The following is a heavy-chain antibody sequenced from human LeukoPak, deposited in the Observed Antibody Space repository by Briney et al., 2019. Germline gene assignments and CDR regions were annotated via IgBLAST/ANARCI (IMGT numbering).Heavy chain of an antibody. D-gene: IGHD2-2*01. Sequence: GGSLRLSCAASGFTFSSYSMNWVRQAPGKGLECVSIIYSGGDTYYTDSVKGRFSVSRDNSKNTLYLQMNSLRVDDTAVYYCARGSCSNIRCHDAFDIWGQGTMVTVSS. V-gene: IGHV3-53*01. J-gene: IGHJ3*02. CDR1: GFTFSSYS. CDR2: IYSGGDT. CDR3: ARGSCSNIRCHDAFDI.